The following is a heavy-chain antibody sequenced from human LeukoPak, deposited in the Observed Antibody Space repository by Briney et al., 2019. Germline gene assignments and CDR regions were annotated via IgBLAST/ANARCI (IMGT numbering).Heavy chain of an antibody. J-gene: IGHJ2*01. V-gene: IGHV4-4*07. CDR3: ARGRDTALNYFDL. D-gene: IGHD5-18*01. CDR1: SGSIIRYH. CDR2: ISTSGSP. Sequence: SETLSLTCTVSSGSIIRYHWSWIRQSAEKGLEWIGRISTSGSPNYNPSLRSRVSMSADTSKNQVPLQVTSVTAADTAVYYCARGRDTALNYFDLWGRGTLVTVSS.